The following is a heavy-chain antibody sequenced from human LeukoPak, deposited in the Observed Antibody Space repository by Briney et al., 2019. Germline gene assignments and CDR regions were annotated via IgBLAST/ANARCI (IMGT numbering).Heavy chain of an antibody. CDR3: ARNYGSGSYYGHYGMDV. J-gene: IGHJ6*04. CDR2: ISRSSSYI. V-gene: IGHV3-21*01. CDR1: GFTFSSYS. Sequence: GGSLRLSCAASGFTFSSYSMNWVRQAPGKGLEWVSSISRSSSYIYYADSVEGRFTISRDNAKNSLYLQMNSLRAEDTAVYYCARNYGSGSYYGHYGMDVWGKGTTVTVSS. D-gene: IGHD3-10*01.